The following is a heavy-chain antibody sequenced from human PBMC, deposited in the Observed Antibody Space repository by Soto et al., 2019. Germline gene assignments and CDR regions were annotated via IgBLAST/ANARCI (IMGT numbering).Heavy chain of an antibody. D-gene: IGHD3-3*01. V-gene: IGHV1-2*02. CDR2: INPNRGET. CDR3: ARGEAFTSGFGYNWVDP. Sequence: GDSVKVSCKACGYSFTGFCIPWIRQAPGQGPEWMGWINPNRGETRYAPKFQGRVTMTRDTSISTAYMELTRLTSDDTAVYYCARGEAFTSGFGYNWVDPWGQGTLVTVSS. CDR1: GYSFTGFC. J-gene: IGHJ5*02.